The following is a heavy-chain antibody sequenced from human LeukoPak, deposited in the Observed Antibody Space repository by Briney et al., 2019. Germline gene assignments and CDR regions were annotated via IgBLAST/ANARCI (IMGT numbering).Heavy chain of an antibody. CDR2: IKQDGSEK. CDR1: GFTFSGYW. CDR3: ARDASLLWFGEKDPFDY. D-gene: IGHD3-10*01. J-gene: IGHJ4*02. Sequence: GGSLRLSCAASGFTFSGYWMSWVRQAPGKGLEWVANIKQDGSEKYYVDSVKGRFTISRDNAKNSLYLQMISLRAEDTAVYYCARDASLLWFGEKDPFDYWGQGTLVTVSS. V-gene: IGHV3-7*01.